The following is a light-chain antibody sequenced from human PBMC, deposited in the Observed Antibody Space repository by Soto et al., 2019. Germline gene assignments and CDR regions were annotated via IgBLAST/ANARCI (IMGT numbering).Light chain of an antibody. CDR2: GAS. CDR1: QSVSSSF. Sequence: ESVLTQSPGTLSLSPGERATLSCRASQSVSSSFFAWYQQKHGQPPRVLIYGASTRATGIPDRFSGSGSVTDFTLTISRLEPEDVAVYYCQHYRTPKYTFGQGTNLKIK. CDR3: QHYRTPKYT. V-gene: IGKV3-20*01. J-gene: IGKJ2*01.